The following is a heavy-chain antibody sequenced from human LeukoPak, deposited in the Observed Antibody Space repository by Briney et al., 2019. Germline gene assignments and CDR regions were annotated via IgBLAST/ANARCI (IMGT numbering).Heavy chain of an antibody. CDR1: GYTFTGYY. Sequence: ASVKVSCKASGYTFTGYYMHWARQAPGQGLEWMGWINPNSGDTNYAQKFQGRDTMTRDTSISTAYMELSRLRSDDTAVYYCARDDVVIGSHYDYWGQGTLVTVSS. CDR3: ARDDVVIGSHYDY. J-gene: IGHJ4*02. V-gene: IGHV1-2*02. CDR2: INPNSGDT. D-gene: IGHD2-21*01.